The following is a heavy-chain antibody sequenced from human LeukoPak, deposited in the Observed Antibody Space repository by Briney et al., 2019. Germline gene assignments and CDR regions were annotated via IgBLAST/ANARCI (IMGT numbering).Heavy chain of an antibody. J-gene: IGHJ6*03. CDR1: GFTLSSYS. V-gene: IGHV3-21*01. Sequence: PGGSLRLSCAASGFTLSSYSMNWVRQAPGKGLEWVSSISSSSSYIYYADSVKGRLTISRDNATNSLYLQMHSLRAEDTAVYYCAREGYCGGDCCSSDSNYYYYYYMDVWGKGTTVTVSS. CDR3: AREGYCGGDCCSSDSNYYYYYYMDV. D-gene: IGHD2-21*02. CDR2: ISSSSSYI.